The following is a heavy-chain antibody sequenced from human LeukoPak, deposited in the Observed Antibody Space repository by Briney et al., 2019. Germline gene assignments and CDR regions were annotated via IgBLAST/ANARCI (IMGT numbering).Heavy chain of an antibody. Sequence: PGGSLRLSCAASGFTFSTYSMNWVRQVPGKGLEWVSSISSSSYMSYADSVKGRFTISRDNAKNSLYLQMNTLRAEDTAVYYCARGTSGWYVSDYWGQGTLVTVSS. CDR2: ISSSSYM. J-gene: IGHJ4*02. CDR3: ARGTSGWYVSDY. D-gene: IGHD6-19*01. V-gene: IGHV3-21*01. CDR1: GFTFSTYS.